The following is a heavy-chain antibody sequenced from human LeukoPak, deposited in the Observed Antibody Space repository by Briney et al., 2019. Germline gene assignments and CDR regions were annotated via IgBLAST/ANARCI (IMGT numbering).Heavy chain of an antibody. J-gene: IGHJ4*02. Sequence: GGSLRLSCAASGFTFSSYAMHWVRQAPGKGLEWVAVISYDGNNKYYADSVKGRFTISRDNAKNTVYLQMNGLRAEDTSVYFCATVSEYWGQGTLVTVSS. V-gene: IGHV3-30*07. CDR2: ISYDGNNK. CDR3: ATVSEY. CDR1: GFTFSSYA. D-gene: IGHD1-1*01.